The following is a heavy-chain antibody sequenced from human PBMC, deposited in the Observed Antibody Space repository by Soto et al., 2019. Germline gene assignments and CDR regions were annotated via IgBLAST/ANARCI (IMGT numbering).Heavy chain of an antibody. CDR2: ISWDGGST. V-gene: IGHV3-43*01. D-gene: IGHD5-18*01. CDR1: GFTFDDYT. CDR3: AKALDTATVRATYGMDV. Sequence: GGSLRLSCAASGFTFDDYTMHWVRQAPGKGLEWVSLISWDGGSTYYADSVKGRFTISRDNSKNSLYLQMNSLRTEDTALYYCAKALDTATVRATYGMDVWGQGTTVTVSS. J-gene: IGHJ6*02.